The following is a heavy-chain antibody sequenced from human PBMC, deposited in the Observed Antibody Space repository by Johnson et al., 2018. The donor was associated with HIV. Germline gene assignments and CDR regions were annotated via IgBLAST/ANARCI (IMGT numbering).Heavy chain of an antibody. J-gene: IGHJ3*02. D-gene: IGHD3-16*02. CDR3: VKGGLGYQNIHDPFDI. CDR2: INSDGSST. Sequence: VQLVESGGGVVRPGGSLRLSCAASGFTFDDYGMSWVRQAPGKGLEWVSGINSDGSSTSYADSVKGRFTISRDNAKNALYLQMNSLRAEETALYYCVKGGLGYQNIHDPFDIWGQGTMVTVSS. V-gene: IGHV3-20*04. CDR1: GFTFDDYG.